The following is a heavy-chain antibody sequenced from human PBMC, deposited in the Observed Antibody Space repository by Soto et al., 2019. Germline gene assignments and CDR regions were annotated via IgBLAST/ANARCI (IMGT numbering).Heavy chain of an antibody. CDR2: ISSSSSYI. Sequence: EVQLVESGGGLVKPGGSLRLSCAASGFTFSSYSMNWVRQAPGKGLEWVSSISSSSSYIYYADSVKGRFTISRDSAKNSLYLQMNSLRAEDTAVYYWARLYAGDYNLDYWGQGTLVTVSS. CDR1: GFTFSSYS. V-gene: IGHV3-21*01. J-gene: IGHJ4*02. D-gene: IGHD4-17*01. CDR3: ARLYAGDYNLDY.